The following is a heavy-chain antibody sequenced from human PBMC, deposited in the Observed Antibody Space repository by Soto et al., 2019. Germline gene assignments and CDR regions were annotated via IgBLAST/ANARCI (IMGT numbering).Heavy chain of an antibody. Sequence: PSETLSLTCTVSGGSISSYSWGWIRQPPGEGLEWIGSIYYSGSTYYNPSLQSRVAISVDTSKNQFSLKLKSVTAADTAIYYCARRTVNIRTFYSGLKTHCFDYWGQGAPVTVSS. CDR1: GGSISSYS. CDR3: ARRTVNIRTFYSGLKTHCFDY. V-gene: IGHV4-39*01. D-gene: IGHD6-19*01. CDR2: IYYSGST. J-gene: IGHJ4*02.